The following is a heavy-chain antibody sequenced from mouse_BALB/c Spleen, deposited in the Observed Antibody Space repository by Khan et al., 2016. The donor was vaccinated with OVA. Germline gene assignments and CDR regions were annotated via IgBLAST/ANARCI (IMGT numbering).Heavy chain of an antibody. CDR1: GFTFSSFG. D-gene: IGHD4-1*01. J-gene: IGHJ2*01. CDR3: ARGNWAY. CDR2: INSGGSTI. V-gene: IGHV5-17*02. Sequence: EVELVESGGGLVQPGGSRKLSCAASGFTFSSFGMHWVRQAPEKGLEWVAYINSGGSTIYYADPVKGRFTISRNNPKNTLFLQMTSLRSEDTAMYYCARGNWAYWGQGTTRTVSS.